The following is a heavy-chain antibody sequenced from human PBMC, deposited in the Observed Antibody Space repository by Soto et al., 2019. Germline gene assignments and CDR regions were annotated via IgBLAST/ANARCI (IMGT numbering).Heavy chain of an antibody. D-gene: IGHD1-20*01. Sequence: PSETLSLTCTVSGGSISSGDYYWSWIRQPPGKGLEWIGYIDYRGSTYYNPSLKSRVTISVDTSKNQFSLKLSSVTAADTAVYYCARGEGMADFDYWGQGTLVTVSS. CDR1: GGSISSGDYY. V-gene: IGHV4-30-4*01. CDR3: ARGEGMADFDY. J-gene: IGHJ4*02. CDR2: IDYRGST.